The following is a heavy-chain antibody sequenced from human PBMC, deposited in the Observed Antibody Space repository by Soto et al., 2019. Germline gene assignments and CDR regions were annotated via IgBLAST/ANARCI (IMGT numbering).Heavy chain of an antibody. CDR3: ARYCSSTSCYSVSGYYYYYGMAV. Sequence: KVSCKASGGTFSSYAISWVRQAPGQGLEWMGGIIPIFGTANYAQKFQGRVTITADESTSTAYMELSSLRSEHTAVYYCARYCSSTSCYSVSGYYYYYGMAVWGQGTTVTVSS. CDR1: GGTFSSYA. J-gene: IGHJ6*02. CDR2: IIPIFGTA. D-gene: IGHD2-2*01. V-gene: IGHV1-69*01.